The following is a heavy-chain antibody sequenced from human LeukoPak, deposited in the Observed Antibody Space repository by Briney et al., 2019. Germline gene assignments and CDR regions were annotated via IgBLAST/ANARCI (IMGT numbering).Heavy chain of an antibody. CDR3: AAGSAGFSRFDY. CDR2: IIPIFGTA. J-gene: IGHJ4*02. CDR1: GGTFSSYA. Sequence: SVKVSCKASGGTFSSYAISWARQAPGQGLEWMGGIIPIFGTANYAQKFQGRVTIAADESTSTAYMELSSLRSEDTAVYYCAAGSAGFSRFDYWGQGTLVTVSS. D-gene: IGHD3-10*01. V-gene: IGHV1-69*13.